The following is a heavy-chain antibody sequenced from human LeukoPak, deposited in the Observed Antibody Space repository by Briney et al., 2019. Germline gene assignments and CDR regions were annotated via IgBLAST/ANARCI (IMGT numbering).Heavy chain of an antibody. Sequence: GGSLRLSCAASGFTFSSYAMSWVRQAPGKGLEWVSAIRDRGSGTHYADSVKGRFTTSRDNSKNTLFLQMNSLRAEDTAIYYCAKYGPQDSGSSHFDYWGQGALVTVSS. J-gene: IGHJ4*02. V-gene: IGHV3-23*01. CDR1: GFTFSSYA. CDR3: AKYGPQDSGSSHFDY. D-gene: IGHD1-26*01. CDR2: IRDRGSGT.